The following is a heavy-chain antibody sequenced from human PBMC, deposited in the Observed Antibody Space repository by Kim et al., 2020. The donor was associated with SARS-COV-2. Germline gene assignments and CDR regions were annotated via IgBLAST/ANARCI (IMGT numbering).Heavy chain of an antibody. CDR3: ARAYSSGLGPASEHDY. J-gene: IGHJ4*02. CDR2: IYPGDSDT. Sequence: GESLKISCKGSGYSFTSYWIGWVRQMPGKGLEWMGIIYPGDSDTRYSPSFQGQVTISADKSISTAYLQWSSLKASDTAMYYCARAYSSGLGPASEHDYWGQGTLVTVSS. CDR1: GYSFTSYW. V-gene: IGHV5-51*01. D-gene: IGHD6-19*01.